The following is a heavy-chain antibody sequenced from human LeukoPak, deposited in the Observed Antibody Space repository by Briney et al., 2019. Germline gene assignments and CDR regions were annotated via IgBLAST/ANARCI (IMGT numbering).Heavy chain of an antibody. Sequence: GGSLRLSCAASGFTFGSYNMNWVRQAPGKGLEWVSYISSSSSTIHYADSVKGRFTISRDNAKNSLYLQMNSLRDEDTAVYYCARVSSSSWYYFDYWGQGTLVTVSS. CDR3: ARVSSSSWYYFDY. D-gene: IGHD6-13*01. CDR1: GFTFGSYN. J-gene: IGHJ4*02. CDR2: ISSSSSTI. V-gene: IGHV3-48*02.